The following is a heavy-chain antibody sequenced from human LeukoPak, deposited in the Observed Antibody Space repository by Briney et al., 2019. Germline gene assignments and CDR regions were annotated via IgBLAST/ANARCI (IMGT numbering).Heavy chain of an antibody. J-gene: IGHJ4*02. V-gene: IGHV4-4*02. CDR1: GASISSVTW. CDR3: ARAPHFFDARGSRYYFDS. Sequence: SETLSLTCTVSGASISSVTWWSWVRQSPGKGLEYIGEIYHNGNSKFNPALQSRVTISVDTSKNQFSLHVSSVTAADTAVYYCARAPHFFDARGSRYYFDSWGQGALVTVSS. D-gene: IGHD3-10*01. CDR2: IYHNGNS.